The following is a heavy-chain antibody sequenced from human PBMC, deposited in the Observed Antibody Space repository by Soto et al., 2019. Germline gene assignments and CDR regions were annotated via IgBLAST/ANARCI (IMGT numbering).Heavy chain of an antibody. CDR1: GDSMSPFY. D-gene: IGHD3-3*01. J-gene: IGHJ6*02. CDR3: ARGVYDYWSGYYAGSGLDV. CDR2: IYYSGNT. V-gene: IGHV4-59*13. Sequence: QVPLQESGPGLVKPSETLSLTCTVSGDSMSPFYWNWIRQSPGKGLEWIGYIYYSGNTNYNPSLKSRVAISVDTSKNQFYLKLSSVTARDTAVYYCARGVYDYWSGYYAGSGLDVWGQGTTVTVSS.